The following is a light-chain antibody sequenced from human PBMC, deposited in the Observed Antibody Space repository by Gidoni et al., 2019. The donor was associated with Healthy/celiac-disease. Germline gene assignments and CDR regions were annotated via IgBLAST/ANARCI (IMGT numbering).Light chain of an antibody. J-gene: IGKJ1*01. Sequence: EIVLTQSPATLSLSPWERATLSCRASQSVSSYLAWYQQKPGQAPRLLIYDASNRATGIPARFSGSGSGKDFTLTISSLEPEDFAVYYCQQRSNWPRGTFGQGTKVEIK. CDR3: QQRSNWPRGT. V-gene: IGKV3-11*01. CDR2: DAS. CDR1: QSVSSY.